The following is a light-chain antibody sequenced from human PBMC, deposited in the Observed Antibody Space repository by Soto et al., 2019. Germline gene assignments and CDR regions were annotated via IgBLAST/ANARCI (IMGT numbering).Light chain of an antibody. J-gene: IGKJ5*01. CDR3: QQYGSSPGIT. CDR1: QSVSSSY. CDR2: GAS. V-gene: IGKV3-20*01. Sequence: EIVLTQSPGTLSLSPGERATLSCRASQSVSSSYLAWYQQKPGQAPRLLIYGASSRATGIPDRFSGSGSGTDFTLTISRLEPEDFAGYYCQQYGSSPGITFGQGTRREIK.